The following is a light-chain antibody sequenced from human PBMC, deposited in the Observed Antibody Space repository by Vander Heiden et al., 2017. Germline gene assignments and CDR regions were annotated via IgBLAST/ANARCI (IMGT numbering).Light chain of an antibody. V-gene: IGLV3-9*01. CDR1: NIGSKS. CDR2: RGS. J-gene: IGLJ1*01. Sequence: SYELTQPLAASVALGQTARITCGGNNIGSKSVHWYQQKAGHAPVLVINRGSNRASGIPERFSGSNSGNTATLTISRAQAGDEADYYCQVWDSGYVFGTGTKVTVL. CDR3: QVWDSGYV.